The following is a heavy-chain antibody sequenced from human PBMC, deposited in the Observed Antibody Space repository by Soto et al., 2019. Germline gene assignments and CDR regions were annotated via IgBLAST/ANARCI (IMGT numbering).Heavy chain of an antibody. CDR1: GGSISSSSYY. Sequence: PSETLSLTCTVSGGSISSSSYYWGWIRQPPGKGLEGIGSIYYSGSTYYNPSLKSRVTISVDTSKNQFSLKLSSVTAADTAVYYCARLGSSSTRWGQGTLVTV. V-gene: IGHV4-39*01. CDR2: IYYSGST. CDR3: ARLGSSSTR. J-gene: IGHJ4*02. D-gene: IGHD6-6*01.